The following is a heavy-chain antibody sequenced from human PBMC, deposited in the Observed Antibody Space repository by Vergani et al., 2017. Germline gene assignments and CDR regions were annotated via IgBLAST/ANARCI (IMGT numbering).Heavy chain of an antibody. CDR3: VRDPDYSTFDS. D-gene: IGHD4-11*01. Sequence: DVRLVESGGGVVQPGGSLRLSCAASGFTFSAYSMNLVRQTPGKGLEWISYIGVSDNSIYYADSVIGRFAISRDNARNFLFLQMNSLRADDSALYFCVRDPDYSTFDSWGQGTLVTVS. CDR2: IGVSDNSI. V-gene: IGHV3-48*01. CDR1: GFTFSAYS. J-gene: IGHJ4*02.